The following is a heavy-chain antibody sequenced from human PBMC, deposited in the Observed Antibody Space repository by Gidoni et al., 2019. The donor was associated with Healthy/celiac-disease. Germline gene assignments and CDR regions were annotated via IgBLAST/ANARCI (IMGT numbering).Heavy chain of an antibody. J-gene: IGHJ6*02. CDR1: GFTFSSYD. D-gene: IGHD4-4*01. CDR2: ISSSGSTI. Sequence: EVQLVESGGGLVQPGGSLRLSCAASGFTFSSYDMNWVRQAPGKGLEWVSYISSSGSTIYYADSVKGRFTISRDNAKNSLYLQMNSLRGEDTAVYYCARGGRRATVTTLPYYYYYGMDVWGQGTTVTVSS. V-gene: IGHV3-48*03. CDR3: ARGGRRATVTTLPYYYYYGMDV.